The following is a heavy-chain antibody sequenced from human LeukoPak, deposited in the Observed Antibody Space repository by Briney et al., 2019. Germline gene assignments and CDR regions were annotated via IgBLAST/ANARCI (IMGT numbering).Heavy chain of an antibody. CDR1: GFTFSSYG. J-gene: IGHJ4*02. V-gene: IGHV3-30*03. CDR3: ATSTSYYDFWSGYYSFDY. Sequence: GGSLRLSCAASGFTFSSYGMHWVRQAPGKGLEWVAVISYDGSNKYYADSVKGRFTISRDNSKSTLYLQMNSLRAEDTAVYYCATSTSYYDFWSGYYSFDYWGQGTLVTVSS. CDR2: ISYDGSNK. D-gene: IGHD3-3*01.